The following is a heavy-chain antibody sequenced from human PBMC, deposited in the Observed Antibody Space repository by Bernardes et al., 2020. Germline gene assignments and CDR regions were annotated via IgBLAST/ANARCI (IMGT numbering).Heavy chain of an antibody. D-gene: IGHD3-9*01. CDR2: IYYSGST. CDR1: GGSISSYY. V-gene: IGHV4-59*01. Sequence: SETLSLTCTVSGGSISSYYWSWIRQPPGKGLEWIGYIYYSGSTNYNPSLKSRVTISVDTSKNQFSLKLSSVTAADTAVYYCARGLRYFDWLLRGGFDYWGQGTLVTVSS. CDR3: ARGLRYFDWLLRGGFDY. J-gene: IGHJ4*02.